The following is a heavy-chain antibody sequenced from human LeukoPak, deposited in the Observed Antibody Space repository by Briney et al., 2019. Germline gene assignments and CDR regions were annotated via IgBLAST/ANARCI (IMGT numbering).Heavy chain of an antibody. CDR3: ARDILRAWEPLWSGYSPGY. CDR2: INPSGGST. D-gene: IGHD3-3*01. J-gene: IGHJ4*02. Sequence: ASVKVSCKASGYTFTSYYMHWVRQAPGQGLEWMGIINPSGGSTSYAQKFQGRATMTRDTSTSTVYMELSSLRSEDTAVYYCARDILRAWEPLWSGYSPGYWGQGTLVTVSS. V-gene: IGHV1-46*01. CDR1: GYTFTSYY.